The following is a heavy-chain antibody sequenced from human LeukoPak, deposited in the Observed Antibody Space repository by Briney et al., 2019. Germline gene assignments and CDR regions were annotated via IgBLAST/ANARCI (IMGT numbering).Heavy chain of an antibody. J-gene: IGHJ4*02. CDR1: GFTFSSYS. CDR3: ARGSTYYDSSGQVPFDY. CDR2: ISGSSSTL. D-gene: IGHD3-22*01. Sequence: GGSLRLSCAASGFTFSSYSMNWVRQAPGKGLEWGSYISGSSSTLYYADSVKGRFTISRGNGKNTLYLQMNSLRAEDTAVYYCARGSTYYDSSGQVPFDYWGQGTLVTVSS. V-gene: IGHV3-48*01.